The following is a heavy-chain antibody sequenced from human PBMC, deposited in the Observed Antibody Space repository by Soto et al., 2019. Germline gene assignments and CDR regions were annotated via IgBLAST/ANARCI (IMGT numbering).Heavy chain of an antibody. Sequence: QDQLVQSGAEVKKPGASVTVSCKASGYSFTNYGVTWVRQAPGQGLEWMGWISAFNGNTHYAQNLQGRVTMTTDASTSAAYMEVRSLRSDATAVYYWARERGVAPPVAGNTHYYYYMDVWGKGTTVTVSS. CDR1: GYSFTNYG. D-gene: IGHD6-19*01. V-gene: IGHV1-18*01. CDR2: ISAFNGNT. CDR3: ARERGVAPPVAGNTHYYYYMDV. J-gene: IGHJ6*03.